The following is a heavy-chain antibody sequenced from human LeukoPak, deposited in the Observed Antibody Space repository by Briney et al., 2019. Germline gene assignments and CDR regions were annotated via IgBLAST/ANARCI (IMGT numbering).Heavy chain of an antibody. CDR1: GFTFSSYA. Sequence: GGSLRLSCAASGFTFSSYAMSWVRQAPGKGLEWVSAISGSGGSTYYADSVKGRFTISRDNSKNTLYLQMNSLRAEDTAVYYCAKADGYNYDYYYGMDVWGQGTTVTVSS. CDR3: AKADGYNYDYYYGMDV. J-gene: IGHJ6*02. V-gene: IGHV3-23*01. D-gene: IGHD5-24*01. CDR2: ISGSGGST.